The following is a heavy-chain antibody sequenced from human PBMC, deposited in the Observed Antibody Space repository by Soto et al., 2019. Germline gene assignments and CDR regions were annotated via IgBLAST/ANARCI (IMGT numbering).Heavy chain of an antibody. V-gene: IGHV3-11*04. CDR2: ISSSSTI. Sequence: GGSLRLSCAASGVTFSDYYMNWVRQAPGKGLEWVSSISSSSTIYYADSVKGRFTISRDNAKNSLYLQMNSLRAEDTAVYYCASPWLERVVATDYYYYGMDVWGQGTTVTVSS. D-gene: IGHD2-15*01. J-gene: IGHJ6*02. CDR3: ASPWLERVVATDYYYYGMDV. CDR1: GVTFSDYY.